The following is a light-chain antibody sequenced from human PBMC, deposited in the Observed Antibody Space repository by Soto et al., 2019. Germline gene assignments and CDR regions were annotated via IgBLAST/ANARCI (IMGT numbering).Light chain of an antibody. CDR3: QEYSKWPLFT. J-gene: IGKJ3*01. V-gene: IGKV3-15*01. CDR2: AAS. Sequence: EMVVTQSPGILSVSPGDRATLSCRASQSVGRNLAWYQQKPGQAPTLLIYAASTRATGLPARFSGSGSGTDFTLIISSLQSEDFAVYYCQEYSKWPLFTFGPGTRVDIK. CDR1: QSVGRN.